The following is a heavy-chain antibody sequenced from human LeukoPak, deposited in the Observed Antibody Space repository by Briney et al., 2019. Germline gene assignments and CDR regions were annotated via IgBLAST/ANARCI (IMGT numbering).Heavy chain of an antibody. CDR1: GFTVSSNY. J-gene: IGHJ4*02. CDR2: LYSGGST. V-gene: IGHV3-66*01. Sequence: PGGSLRLSCAASGFTVSSNYMSWVRQAPGKGLEWVSVLYSGGSTYYADSVKGRFTISRDNSKNTVYLQMTSLRAEDTAIYYCASGKANDYWGQGTLVTVSS. CDR3: ASGKANDY.